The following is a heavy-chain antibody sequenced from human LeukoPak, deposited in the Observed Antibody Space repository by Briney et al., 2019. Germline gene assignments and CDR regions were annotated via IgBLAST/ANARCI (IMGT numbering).Heavy chain of an antibody. D-gene: IGHD6-19*01. V-gene: IGHV3-9*01. Sequence: PGRSLRLSCAASGFTFDDYAMHWVWQAPGKGLEWVSGIIWNTGSVGYADSVKGRFTISRDNAKNSLYLQMNSLRVEDTAFYYCAKHGGSGWTAHYSYGLDVWGQGTTVTVSS. CDR3: AKHGGSGWTAHYSYGLDV. CDR2: IIWNTGSV. J-gene: IGHJ6*02. CDR1: GFTFDDYA.